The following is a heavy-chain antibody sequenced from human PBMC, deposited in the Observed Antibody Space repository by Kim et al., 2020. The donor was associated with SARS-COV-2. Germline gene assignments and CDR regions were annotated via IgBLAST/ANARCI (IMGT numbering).Heavy chain of an antibody. D-gene: IGHD2-21*02. J-gene: IGHJ3*02. CDR3: ARGVTAGVDI. V-gene: IGHV1-8*01. CDR2: VSPNRVST. Sequence: ASVKVSCKTSGYTFSSYDINWVRQATGQGLEWMGWVSPNRVSTNYAQKFQGRVTMTKNVSISTAYMELSNLRPEDTAVYYCARGVTAGVDIWGQGTMVTVS. CDR1: GYTFSSYD.